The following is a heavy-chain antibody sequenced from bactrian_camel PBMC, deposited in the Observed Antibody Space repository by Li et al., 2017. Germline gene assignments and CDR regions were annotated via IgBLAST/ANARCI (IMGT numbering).Heavy chain of an antibody. J-gene: IGHJ4*01. V-gene: IGHV3S53*01. D-gene: IGHD6*01. CDR2: IDSTGRT. CDR1: TTYAYKNYC. CDR3: AARSLGPLCWYDSRWNY. Sequence: HVQLVESGGGSVQAGGSLKLSCTVSTTYAYKNYCMGWFRQAPGKEREGVAAIDSTGRTTYADSVKGRFTISKGIVANTLSLQMNSLKDEDTAMYYCAARSLGPLCWYDSRWNYWGQGTQVTVS.